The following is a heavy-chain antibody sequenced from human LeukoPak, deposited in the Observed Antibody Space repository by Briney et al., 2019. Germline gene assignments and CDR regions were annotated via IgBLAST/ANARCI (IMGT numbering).Heavy chain of an antibody. CDR1: GGSFSGYY. J-gene: IGHJ4*02. CDR2: INHSGST. V-gene: IGHV4-34*01. Sequence: SETLSLTCAVYGGSFSGYYWSWIRQPPGKGLERIGEINHSGSTNYNPSLKSRVTISVDTSKNQFSLKLSSVTAADTAVYYCAKVRLYDFWSGYPAFDYWGQGTLVTVSS. CDR3: AKVRLYDFWSGYPAFDY. D-gene: IGHD3-3*01.